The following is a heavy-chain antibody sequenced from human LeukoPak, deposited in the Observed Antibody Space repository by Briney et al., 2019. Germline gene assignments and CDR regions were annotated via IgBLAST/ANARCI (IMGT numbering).Heavy chain of an antibody. Sequence: GGSLRLSCAASGFTFSSYAMSWVRQAPGKGLEWLSAISGSGSNTYYADSVKGRFTISRDNSKDTLYLQMNSLRAEDTAVYYCARVELIAIWFDPWGQGTLVTVSS. CDR2: ISGSGSNT. CDR3: ARVELIAIWFDP. D-gene: IGHD1-7*01. J-gene: IGHJ5*02. CDR1: GFTFSSYA. V-gene: IGHV3-23*01.